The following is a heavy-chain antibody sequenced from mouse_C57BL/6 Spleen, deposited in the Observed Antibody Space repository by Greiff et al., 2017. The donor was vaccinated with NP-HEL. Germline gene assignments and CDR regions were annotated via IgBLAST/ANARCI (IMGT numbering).Heavy chain of an antibody. D-gene: IGHD3-3*01. Sequence: EVQLQESGPGLVKPSQSLSLTCSVTGYSITSGYYWNWIRQFPGNKLEWMGYISYDGSNNYNPSLKNRTSITRDTSKNQFFLKLNSVTTEDTATYYCARGDQYYAMDYWGQGTSVTVSS. V-gene: IGHV3-6*01. CDR3: ARGDQYYAMDY. J-gene: IGHJ4*01. CDR1: GYSITSGYY. CDR2: ISYDGSN.